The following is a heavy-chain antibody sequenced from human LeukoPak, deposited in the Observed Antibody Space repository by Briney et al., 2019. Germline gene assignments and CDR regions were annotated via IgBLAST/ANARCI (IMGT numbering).Heavy chain of an antibody. D-gene: IGHD3-10*01. V-gene: IGHV3-53*04. CDR2: IYSGGST. CDR1: GFTVSSNY. Sequence: GGSLRLSCAASGFTVSSNYMSWVRQAPGKGLEWVSVIYSGGSTYYAEAVKGRFTNASHNSQHTQDLQTNSQRAEDTAVYYCARDASYGSGSYGEKHDAFDIWGQGTMVTVSS. CDR3: ARDASYGSGSYGEKHDAFDI. J-gene: IGHJ3*02.